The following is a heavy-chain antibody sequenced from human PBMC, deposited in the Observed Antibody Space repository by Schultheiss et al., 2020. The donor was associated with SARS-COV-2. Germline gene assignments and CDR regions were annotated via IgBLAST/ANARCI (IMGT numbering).Heavy chain of an antibody. D-gene: IGHD3-3*01. J-gene: IGHJ6*02. CDR2: ISAYNGNT. V-gene: IGHV1-18*01. CDR3: ARKGYYIRGFSYYYYGMDV. Sequence: ASVKVSCKASGYTFTSYGISWVRQAPGQGLEWMGWISAYNGNTNYAQKFQGWVTMTRDTSISTAYMELSRLRSEDTAVYYCARKGYYIRGFSYYYYGMDVWGQGTTVTVSS. CDR1: GYTFTSYG.